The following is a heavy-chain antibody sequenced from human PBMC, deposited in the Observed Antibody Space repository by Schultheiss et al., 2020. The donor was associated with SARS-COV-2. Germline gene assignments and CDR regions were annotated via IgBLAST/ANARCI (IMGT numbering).Heavy chain of an antibody. CDR2: IYYSGST. CDR1: GGSISSSSYY. CDR3: ARRDSYSSDFDD. D-gene: IGHD3-16*02. Sequence: SETLSLTCTVSGGSISSSSYYWGWIRQPPGKGLEWIGYIYYSGSTNYNPSLKSRVTISVDTSKNQFSLTLNSVTAADTAVYYCARRDSYSSDFDDWGQGALVTVSS. V-gene: IGHV4-61*05. J-gene: IGHJ4*02.